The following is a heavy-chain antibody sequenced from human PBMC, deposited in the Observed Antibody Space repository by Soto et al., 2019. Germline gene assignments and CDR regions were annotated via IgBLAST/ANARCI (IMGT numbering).Heavy chain of an antibody. CDR2: IIPIFGTA. CDR1: GGTFSSYA. Sequence: ASVKVSCKASGGTFSSYAISWVRQAPGQGLEWMGGIIPIFGTANYAQKFQGRVTITADKSTSTAYMELSSLRSEDTAVYYCAGALWSGYPRYYYYYYGMDVWGQGTTVTVSS. CDR3: AGALWSGYPRYYYYYYGMDV. V-gene: IGHV1-69*06. D-gene: IGHD3-3*01. J-gene: IGHJ6*02.